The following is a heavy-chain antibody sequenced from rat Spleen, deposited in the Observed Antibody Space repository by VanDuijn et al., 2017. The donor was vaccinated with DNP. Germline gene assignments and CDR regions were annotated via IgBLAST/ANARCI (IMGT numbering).Heavy chain of an antibody. V-gene: IGHV5-25*01. CDR3: VKVRTTGIPGFAY. J-gene: IGHJ3*01. CDR2: ISTGGVNT. Sequence: EVQLVESGGGLVQPGRSMKLSCAASGFTFSNYYMAWVRQAPTKGLEWVASISTGGVNTYYRDSVKGRFTISRDNAGNTIYLQMNSLRSEDTATYYCVKVRTTGIPGFAYWGHGTLVTVSS. D-gene: IGHD1-9*01. CDR1: GFTFSNYY.